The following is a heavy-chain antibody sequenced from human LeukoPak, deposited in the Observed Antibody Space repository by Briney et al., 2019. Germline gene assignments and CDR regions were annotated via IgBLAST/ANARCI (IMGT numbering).Heavy chain of an antibody. J-gene: IGHJ4*02. CDR3: AKRYCSSTSCSPTSFDY. CDR1: GGSFSGYY. V-gene: IGHV4-34*01. D-gene: IGHD2-2*01. Sequence: PSETLSLTCAVYGGSFSGYYWCWIRQPPGKGLEWIGEINHSGSTNYNPSLKSRVTISVDTSKNQFSLKLSSVTAADTAVYYCAKRYCSSTSCSPTSFDYWGQGTLVTVSS. CDR2: INHSGST.